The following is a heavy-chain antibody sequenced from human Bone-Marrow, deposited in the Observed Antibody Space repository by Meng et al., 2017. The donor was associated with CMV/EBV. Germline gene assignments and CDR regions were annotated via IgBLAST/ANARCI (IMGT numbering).Heavy chain of an antibody. J-gene: IGHJ4*02. Sequence: GGSLRLSCTASGFTFSSYAMRWVRQAPGKGLEWVSVISGDGGATDYADSVKGRFTVSRDNSKNTLYLQMNSLRAGDTALYYCAKDLRWLQSFYFDHCGQGTLVTVSS. V-gene: IGHV3-23*01. D-gene: IGHD5-24*01. CDR2: ISGDGGAT. CDR3: AKDLRWLQSFYFDH. CDR1: GFTFSSYA.